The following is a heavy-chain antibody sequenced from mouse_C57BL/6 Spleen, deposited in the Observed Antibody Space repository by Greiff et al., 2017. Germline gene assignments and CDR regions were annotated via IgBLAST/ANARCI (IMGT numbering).Heavy chain of an antibody. D-gene: IGHD2-4*01. CDR1: GYAFSSSW. CDR2: IYPGDGAT. Sequence: QVQLQQSGPELVKPGASVKISCKASGYAFSSSWMNWVKQRPGKGLEWIGRIYPGDGATNYNGKFKGKATLTADKSSSTAYMQLSSLTSEDSAVYFCARGAYYDYGGNFDYWGQGTTLTVSS. CDR3: ARGAYYDYGGNFDY. V-gene: IGHV1-82*01. J-gene: IGHJ2*01.